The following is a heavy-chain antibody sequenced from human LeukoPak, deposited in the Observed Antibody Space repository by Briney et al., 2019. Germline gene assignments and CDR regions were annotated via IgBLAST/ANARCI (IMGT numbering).Heavy chain of an antibody. V-gene: IGHV3-33*01. CDR3: TTAEIKIPLTTGGYSYMDGMI. D-gene: IGHD5-18*01. J-gene: IGHJ3*02. CDR2: VWSDGNKE. CDR1: GFTFSSLA. Sequence: GGSLRLSCEASGFTFSSLAMHWVRQGPGKGLEWVAVVWSDGNKEYYADSVKGRFTISRDDSKNTLYLQMNSLKTEDTAVYYCTTAEIKIPLTTGGYSYMDGMIWGQGTMVTVSS.